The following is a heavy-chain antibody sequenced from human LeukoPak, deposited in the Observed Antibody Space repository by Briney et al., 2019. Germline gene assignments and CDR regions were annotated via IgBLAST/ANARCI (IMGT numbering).Heavy chain of an antibody. CDR1: GGSFSGYY. CDR2: IYYSGST. Sequence: SETLSLTCAVYGGSFSGYYWGWIRQPPGKGLEWIGSIYYSGSTHYTPSLESRVTISGDTSKNQFSLKLSSVTAADTAVYYCARHGTAAAFFDYWGQGTLVTVSS. J-gene: IGHJ4*02. D-gene: IGHD6-13*01. CDR3: ARHGTAAAFFDY. V-gene: IGHV4-39*01.